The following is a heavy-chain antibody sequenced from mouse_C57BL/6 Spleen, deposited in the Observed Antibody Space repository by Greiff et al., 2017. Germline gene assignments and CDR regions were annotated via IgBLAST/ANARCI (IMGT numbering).Heavy chain of an antibody. Sequence: VQLQQSGPELVKPGASVKISCKASGYAFSSSWMNWVKQRPGKGLEWIGRIYPGDGDTNYNGKFKGKATLTADKSSSTAYMQLSSLTSEDSAVYFCASDDGSYYFDYWGQGTTLTVSS. CDR1: GYAFSSSW. V-gene: IGHV1-82*01. CDR2: IYPGDGDT. J-gene: IGHJ2*01. CDR3: ASDDGSYYFDY. D-gene: IGHD2-3*01.